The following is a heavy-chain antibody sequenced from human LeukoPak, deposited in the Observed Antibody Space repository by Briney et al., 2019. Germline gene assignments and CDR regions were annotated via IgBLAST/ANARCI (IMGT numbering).Heavy chain of an antibody. V-gene: IGHV4-34*01. CDR2: INHSGST. J-gene: IGHJ5*02. D-gene: IGHD6-19*01. CDR3: ASLLYSSGWYARWFDP. Sequence: SETLSLTCAVYGGSFGGYYWSWIRQPPGKGLEWIGEINHSGSTNYNPSLKSRVTISVDTSKNQFSLKLSSVTAADTAVYYCASLLYSSGWYARWFDPWGQGTLVTVSS. CDR1: GGSFGGYY.